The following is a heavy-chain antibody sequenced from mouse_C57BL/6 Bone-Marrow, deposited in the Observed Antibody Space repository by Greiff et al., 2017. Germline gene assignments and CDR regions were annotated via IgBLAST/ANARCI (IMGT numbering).Heavy chain of an antibody. CDR2: INPSNGGT. CDR1: GYTFTSYW. Sequence: VQLQQPGTELVKPGASVKLSCKASGYTFTSYWMHWVKQRPGQGLEWIGNINPSNGGTNYNEKFKSKATLTVDKSSSTAYMQLSSLTSEDSAVYYGARGRVRSDYAMDYWGQGTSVTVSS. CDR3: ARGRVRSDYAMDY. J-gene: IGHJ4*01. V-gene: IGHV1-53*01.